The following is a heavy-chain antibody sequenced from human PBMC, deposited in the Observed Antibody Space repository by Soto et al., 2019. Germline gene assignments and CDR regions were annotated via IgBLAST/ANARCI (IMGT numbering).Heavy chain of an antibody. D-gene: IGHD5-18*01. CDR2: IKSKTDGGTT. Sequence: EVQLVESGGGLVKPGGSLRLSCAASGFTFSNAWMSWVRQAPGKGLEWVGRIKSKTDGGTTDYAAPVKGRFTISRDDSKNTLYLQMNSLKTEDTAVYYCTRDLPYSYGALDYWGQGTLVTVSS. J-gene: IGHJ4*02. CDR1: GFTFSNAW. CDR3: TRDLPYSYGALDY. V-gene: IGHV3-15*01.